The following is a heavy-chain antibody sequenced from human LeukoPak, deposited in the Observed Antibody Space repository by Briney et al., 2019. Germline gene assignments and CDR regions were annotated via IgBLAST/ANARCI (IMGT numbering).Heavy chain of an antibody. V-gene: IGHV4-34*01. CDR1: GGSFSGYY. Sequence: PSETLSLTCAVYGGSFSGYYWSWIRQPPGKGLEWIGEINHSGSTNYNTTLRSRVTISVDTSTNQFSLKLRSVTAADTAVYSCATTRLVQDYYYSDMDVWGKGTTVTVSS. CDR3: ATTRLVQDYYYSDMDV. D-gene: IGHD6-19*01. J-gene: IGHJ6*03. CDR2: INHSGST.